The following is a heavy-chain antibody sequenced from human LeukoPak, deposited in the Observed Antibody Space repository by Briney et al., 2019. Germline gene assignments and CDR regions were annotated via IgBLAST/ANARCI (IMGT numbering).Heavy chain of an antibody. CDR2: ISSSGSTI. CDR3: ARSVIAVAGTVFFDY. D-gene: IGHD6-19*01. J-gene: IGHJ4*02. V-gene: IGHV3-48*03. Sequence: GGSLRLSCAASGFTFSSYEMNWVRQAPGKGLEWVSYISSSGSTIYYADSVKGRFTISRDNAKNTLYLQMNSLRAEDTAVYYCARSVIAVAGTVFFDYWGQGTLVTVSS. CDR1: GFTFSSYE.